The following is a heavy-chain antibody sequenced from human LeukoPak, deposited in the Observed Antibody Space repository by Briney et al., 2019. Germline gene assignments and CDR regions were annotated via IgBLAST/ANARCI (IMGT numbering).Heavy chain of an antibody. CDR1: GFSFGKYW. V-gene: IGHV3-7*03. J-gene: IGHJ4*02. CDR2: IKLDGSEK. Sequence: GGSLRLSCVASGFSFGKYWMSWVRQAPGKGLEWVANIKLDGSEKNYVDSVKGRFTISRDNTKNALYLQMNSLRAEDTAVFYCARDQYDTWSRRGNFDSWGQGTLVIVSS. CDR3: ARDQYDTWSRRGNFDS. D-gene: IGHD3/OR15-3a*01.